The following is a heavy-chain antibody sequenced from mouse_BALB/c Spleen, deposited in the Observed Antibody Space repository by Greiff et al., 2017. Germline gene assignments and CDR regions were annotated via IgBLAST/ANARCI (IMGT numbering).Heavy chain of an antibody. J-gene: IGHJ4*01. V-gene: IGHV5-17*02. CDR2: ISSGSSTI. CDR1: GFTFSSFG. Sequence: EVQLVESGGGLVQPGGSRKLSCAASGFTFSSFGMHWVRQAPEKGLEWVAYISSGSSTIYYADTVKGRFTISRDNPKNTLFLQMTSLRSEDTAMYYCARRGYYGYDDYAMDYWGQGTSVTVSS. D-gene: IGHD2-2*01. CDR3: ARRGYYGYDDYAMDY.